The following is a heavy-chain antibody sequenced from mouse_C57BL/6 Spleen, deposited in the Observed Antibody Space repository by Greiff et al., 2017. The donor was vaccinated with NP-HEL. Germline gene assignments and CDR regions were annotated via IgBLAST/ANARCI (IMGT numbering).Heavy chain of an antibody. CDR3: ASGRYDYDDPHYFDY. V-gene: IGHV1-55*01. CDR1: GYTFTSYW. Sequence: QVQLQQPGAELVKPGASVKMSCKASGYTFTSYWITWVKQRPGQGLEWIGDIYPGSGSTNYNEKFKSKATLTVDTSSSTAYMQLSSLTSEDSAVYYCASGRYDYDDPHYFDYWGQGTTLTVSS. J-gene: IGHJ2*01. D-gene: IGHD2-4*01. CDR2: IYPGSGST.